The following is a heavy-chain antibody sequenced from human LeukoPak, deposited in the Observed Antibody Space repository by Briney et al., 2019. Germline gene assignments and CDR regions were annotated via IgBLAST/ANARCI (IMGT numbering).Heavy chain of an antibody. V-gene: IGHV3-23*01. Sequence: GGSLRLSCAASGFTLSSYAMSWVRQAPGKGLEWVSAISGSGGSTYYADSVQGRFTISRDNSKNTLYLQMNSLRAEDTAVYYCAKDGYSSGSTFDYWGHGTLVTVSS. J-gene: IGHJ4*01. CDR2: ISGSGGST. CDR1: GFTLSSYA. CDR3: AKDGYSSGSTFDY. D-gene: IGHD6-19*01.